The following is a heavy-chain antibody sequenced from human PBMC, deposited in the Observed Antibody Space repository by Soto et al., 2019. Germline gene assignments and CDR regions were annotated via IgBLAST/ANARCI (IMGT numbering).Heavy chain of an antibody. Sequence: PSETLSLTCTVSGGSISSGGYYWSWIRQHPGKGLEWIGYIYYSGSTYYNPSLKSRVTISVDTSKNQFSLRLSSVTAADTAVYYCARTVVGPDLLADSFVDYYYYMDVWGQGTTVTVSS. CDR2: IYYSGST. CDR3: ARTVVGPDLLADSFVDYYYYMDV. J-gene: IGHJ6*03. D-gene: IGHD3-9*01. CDR1: GGSISSGGYY. V-gene: IGHV4-31*03.